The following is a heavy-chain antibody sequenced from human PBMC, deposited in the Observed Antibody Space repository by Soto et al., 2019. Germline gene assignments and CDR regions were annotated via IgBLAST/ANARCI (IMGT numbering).Heavy chain of an antibody. CDR3: ARVRGKSPVAYFYYYGMDV. CDR2: ISYDGSNK. Sequence: GGSLRLSCAASGFTFSSYAMHWVRQAPGKGLEWVAVISYDGSNKYYADSVKGRFTIARDNSKNTLYLQMNSLRAEDPAVYYCARVRGKSPVAYFYYYGMDVWGQGTTVTV. CDR1: GFTFSSYA. J-gene: IGHJ6*02. D-gene: IGHD2-15*01. V-gene: IGHV3-30*04.